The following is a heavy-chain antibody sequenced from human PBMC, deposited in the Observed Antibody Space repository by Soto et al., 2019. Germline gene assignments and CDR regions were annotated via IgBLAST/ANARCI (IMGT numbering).Heavy chain of an antibody. V-gene: IGHV1-69*13. CDR2: IIPIFGTA. D-gene: IGHD2-21*02. J-gene: IGHJ5*02. CDR1: GGTFSSYA. CDR3: ARESYCGGDCSPQNWFDP. Sequence: GASVKVSCKASGGTFSSYAISWVRQAPGQGLEWMGGIIPIFGTANYAQKFQGRVTITADESTSTAYMELSSLRSEDTAVYYCARESYCGGDCSPQNWFDPWGQGTLVTVSS.